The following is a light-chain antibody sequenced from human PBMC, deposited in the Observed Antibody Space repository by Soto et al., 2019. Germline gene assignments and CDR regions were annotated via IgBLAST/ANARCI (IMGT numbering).Light chain of an antibody. J-gene: IGKJ1*01. Sequence: DIVMTQSPDSLAVSLGERATINCKSSRNIFYSSNNEDYLAWYQQKQGQPPKLLFYGASIRQSGVPDRFSGSGSGTEFTLTISSLQAEDVAVYYCQQYDGSWTFGQGTKVEIK. CDR3: QQYDGSWT. CDR1: RNIFYSSNNEDY. CDR2: GAS. V-gene: IGKV4-1*01.